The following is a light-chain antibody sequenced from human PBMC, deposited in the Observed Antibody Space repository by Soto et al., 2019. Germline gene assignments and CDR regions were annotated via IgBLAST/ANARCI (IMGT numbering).Light chain of an antibody. CDR2: KAS. CDR3: QQYNSYSPET. V-gene: IGKV1-5*03. Sequence: DIQMTQSPSTLSASVGDRVTITCRASQSISNWLAWYQQRPGKAPKLLIYKASNLESGVPSRFSGSGSGTEFTLIISSLQPDDFATYYCQQYNSYSPETFGQGTKVDIK. J-gene: IGKJ1*01. CDR1: QSISNW.